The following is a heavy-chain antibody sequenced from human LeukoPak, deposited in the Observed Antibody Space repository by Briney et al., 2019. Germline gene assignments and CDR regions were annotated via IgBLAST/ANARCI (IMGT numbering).Heavy chain of an antibody. D-gene: IGHD6-19*01. Sequence: GESLKISLRGFWYNLINYWIGWVRQMPGKGLEWMGIMNPSDSDTRYSPSFQGQVTISADKSISTAYLQWSSLKASDTAMYYCAALHYISASYWGQGTLVTVSS. CDR1: WYNLINYW. CDR2: MNPSDSDT. CDR3: AALHYISASY. J-gene: IGHJ4*02. V-gene: IGHV5-51*01.